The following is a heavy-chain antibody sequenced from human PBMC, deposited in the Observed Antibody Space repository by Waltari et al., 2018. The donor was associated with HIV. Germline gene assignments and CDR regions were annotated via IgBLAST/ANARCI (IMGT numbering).Heavy chain of an antibody. J-gene: IGHJ4*02. CDR1: GFTLGDYA. CDR3: TRTTLEGYFDY. D-gene: IGHD1-1*01. Sequence: EVQLVESGGGLVQPGRSLRLSCTASGFTLGDYAMSWVRQAPGKGMEWVGFIRSKAYGGTREYAAFVKGRFTISRDDSKSMAYLQMNSLKTEDTAVYYCTRTTLEGYFDYWGQGTLVTVSS. CDR2: IRSKAYGGTR. V-gene: IGHV3-49*04.